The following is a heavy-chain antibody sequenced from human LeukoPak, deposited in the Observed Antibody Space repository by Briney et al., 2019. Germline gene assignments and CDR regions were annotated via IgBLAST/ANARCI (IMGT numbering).Heavy chain of an antibody. CDR2: ISGSGGST. V-gene: IGHV3-23*01. Sequence: PGGSLRLSCAASGFTFSNYAMNWVRQAPGKGLQWVSGISGSGGSTYYADSVKGRFTISRDNSKNTLYLQMNSLRAEDTAVYYCAKESKSSYYQYYGMDVWGQGTTVTVSS. J-gene: IGHJ6*02. CDR3: AKESKSSYYQYYGMDV. CDR1: GFTFSNYA.